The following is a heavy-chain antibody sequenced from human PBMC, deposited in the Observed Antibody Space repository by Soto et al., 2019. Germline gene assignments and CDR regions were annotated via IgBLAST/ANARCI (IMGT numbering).Heavy chain of an antibody. CDR3: AKPRGAMVLSYFDY. Sequence: GGSLRLSCAASGFTFSSCAMSWVRQAPGKGLEWVSAISGSGGSTYYADSVKGRFTISRDNSENTLYLQMNSLRAEDTAVYYCAKPRGAMVLSYFDYWGQGTLVTVSS. J-gene: IGHJ4*02. CDR1: GFTFSSCA. D-gene: IGHD5-18*01. CDR2: ISGSGGST. V-gene: IGHV3-23*01.